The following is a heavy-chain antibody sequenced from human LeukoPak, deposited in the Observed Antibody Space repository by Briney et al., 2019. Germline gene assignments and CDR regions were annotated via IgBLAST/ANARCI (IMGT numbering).Heavy chain of an antibody. J-gene: IGHJ4*02. V-gene: IGHV3-49*04. CDR1: GFTFGDYA. D-gene: IGHD4-23*01. CDR2: IRSKAYGATT. Sequence: GGSLRLSCTASGFTFGDYAMSWVRQAPGKGLEWVGFIRSKAYGATTEYAASVKGRFTISRDDSKSIAYLQMNSLKTEDTAVYYCTRAPYGGNSLATYWGQGTLLAVSA. CDR3: TRAPYGGNSLATY.